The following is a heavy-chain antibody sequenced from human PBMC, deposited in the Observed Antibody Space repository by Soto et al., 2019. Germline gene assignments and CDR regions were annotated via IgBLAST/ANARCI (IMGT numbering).Heavy chain of an antibody. CDR3: ARGRERRGGWFDP. CDR2: ISSSSSYV. V-gene: IGHV3-21*01. D-gene: IGHD1-1*01. CDR1: GFTFSSYS. Sequence: EVQLVESGGGLVKPGGSLRLSCAASGFTFSSYSMNWVRQAPGKGLEWVSSISSSSSYVYYADSVKGRFTISRDNAKNSLYLQRNSLRAEDTAVYYCARGRERRGGWFDPWGQGTLVTVSS. J-gene: IGHJ5*02.